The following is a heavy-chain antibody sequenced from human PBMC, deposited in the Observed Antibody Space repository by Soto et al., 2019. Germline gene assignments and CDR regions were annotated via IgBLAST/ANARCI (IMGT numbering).Heavy chain of an antibody. CDR1: DGSISTYDW. V-gene: IGHV4-4*02. CDR2: MFHSGGA. J-gene: IGHJ4*02. CDR3: ATGNVDSMLEY. Sequence: SETLSLTCVVSDGSISTYDWWTFFRQPPGKGLECIGKMFHSGGADYSPSLKSRVTISADSSKNHFSLRLTAVTAADTAVYYCATGNVDSMLEYWGQGTQVTVSS. D-gene: IGHD3-3*01.